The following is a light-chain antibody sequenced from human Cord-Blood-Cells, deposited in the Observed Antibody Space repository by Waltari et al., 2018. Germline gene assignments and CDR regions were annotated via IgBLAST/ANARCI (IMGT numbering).Light chain of an antibody. CDR1: SSDVGGYNY. CDR2: DVS. J-gene: IGLJ3*02. CDR3: SSYTSSSTGV. V-gene: IGLV2-14*01. Sequence: QSALTQPASVSGSPGQSITISCTGTSSDVGGYNYVSWYQQHPGKVPKLMIYDVSKRPSGVSNRFSGSKSGNTASLTISGLQAEDEADYYCSSYTSSSTGVFGGGTKLTVL.